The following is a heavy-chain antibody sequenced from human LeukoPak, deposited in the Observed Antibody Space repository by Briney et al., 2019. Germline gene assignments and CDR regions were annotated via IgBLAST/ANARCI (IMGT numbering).Heavy chain of an antibody. CDR2: IYYSGST. CDR3: ARTMVRGVIISHFDY. CDR1: GGSISSYY. D-gene: IGHD3-10*01. Sequence: NPSETLSLTCTVSGGSISSYYWSWIRQPPGKGLEWIGYIYYSGSTNYNPSLKSRVTISVDTSKNQFSLKLSSVTAADTAVYYCARTMVRGVIISHFDYWGQGTLVTVSS. V-gene: IGHV4-59*01. J-gene: IGHJ4*02.